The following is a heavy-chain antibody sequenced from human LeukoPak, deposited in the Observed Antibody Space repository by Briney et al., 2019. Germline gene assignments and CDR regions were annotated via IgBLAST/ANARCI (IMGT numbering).Heavy chain of an antibody. CDR3: ARERYSSSWSPYYYMDV. CDR1: GFTFSSYV. Sequence: GRSLRLSCAAAGFTFSSYVMHWVRQAPGKGLEWVAIISYDGSNEYYADSVKGRFTISRDNSKNTLYLQMNSLRAADTAVYYCARERYSSSWSPYYYMDVWGKGTTVTVSS. V-gene: IGHV3-30*04. CDR2: ISYDGSNE. J-gene: IGHJ6*03. D-gene: IGHD6-13*01.